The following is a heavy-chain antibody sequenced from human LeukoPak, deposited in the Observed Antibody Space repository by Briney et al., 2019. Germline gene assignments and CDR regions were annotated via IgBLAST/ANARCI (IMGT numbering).Heavy chain of an antibody. CDR1: GGSISSYY. CDR3: ARSGAGPRYFDL. J-gene: IGHJ2*01. D-gene: IGHD1-26*01. V-gene: IGHV4-59*01. Sequence: SETLSLTCTVSGGSISSYYWSWIRQPPGKGLEWIGYIYYSGSTNYNPSLKSRVTISVDTSKNQFSLKLSSVTAADTAVYYCARSGAGPRYFDLWGRGTLVTVSS. CDR2: IYYSGST.